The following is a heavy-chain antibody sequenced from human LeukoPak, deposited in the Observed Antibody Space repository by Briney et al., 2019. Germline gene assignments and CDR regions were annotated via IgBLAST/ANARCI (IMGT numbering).Heavy chain of an antibody. D-gene: IGHD3-10*01. CDR1: GGSFSGYY. J-gene: IGHJ4*02. V-gene: IGHV4-34*01. CDR2: INHSGST. Sequence: PSETLSLTCAVYGGSFSGYYWSWIRQPPGKELEWIGEINHSGSTNYNPSLKNRVTISVDTSKNQFSLKLSSVTAADTAVYYCARGLGSRYYGSGSSYYFDYWGQGTLVTVSS. CDR3: ARGLGSRYYGSGSSYYFDY.